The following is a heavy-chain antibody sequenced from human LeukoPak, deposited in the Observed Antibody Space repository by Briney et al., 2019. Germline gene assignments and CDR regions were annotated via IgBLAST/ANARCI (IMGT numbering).Heavy chain of an antibody. CDR1: GGSISSSSYY. CDR3: ARLFRPPPYRSGWSSGDTYYFDY. CDR2: IYYSGST. Sequence: PSETLSLTCTVSGGSISSSSYYWGWIRQPPGKGLEWIGSIYYSGSTYYNPSLKSRVTISVDTSKNQFSLKLSSVTAADTAVYYCARLFRPPPYRSGWSSGDTYYFDYWGQGTLVTVSS. J-gene: IGHJ4*02. D-gene: IGHD6-19*01. V-gene: IGHV4-39*01.